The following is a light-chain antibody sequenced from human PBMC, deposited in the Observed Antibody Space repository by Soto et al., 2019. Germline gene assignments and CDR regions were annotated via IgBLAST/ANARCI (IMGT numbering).Light chain of an antibody. J-gene: IGKJ1*01. CDR3: LQYSSSPAT. Sequence: EIVLTQSPGTVSLSPGERATLSCRASQSVCSSYLAWYQQKPGQAPRLLIYGASSRATGIPDRFSGSGSGTDFTLTISRLEPEEFAVYYLLQYSSSPATFGQGTKVEI. V-gene: IGKV3-20*01. CDR1: QSVCSSY. CDR2: GAS.